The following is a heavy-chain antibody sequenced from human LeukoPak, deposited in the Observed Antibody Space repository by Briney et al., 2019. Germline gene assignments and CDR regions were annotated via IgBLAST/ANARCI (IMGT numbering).Heavy chain of an antibody. V-gene: IGHV4-4*07. D-gene: IGHD2-8*01. Sequence: PSETLSLTCTASGGSISSYYWSLIRQPAGKGLEWIGRIYTSGSTNYNPSLKSRVTMSVDTSKNQFSLKLSSVTAADTAVYYCARGTRYCTNGVCYHPPFDYWGQGTLVTVSS. CDR2: IYTSGST. CDR1: GGSISSYY. CDR3: ARGTRYCTNGVCYHPPFDY. J-gene: IGHJ4*02.